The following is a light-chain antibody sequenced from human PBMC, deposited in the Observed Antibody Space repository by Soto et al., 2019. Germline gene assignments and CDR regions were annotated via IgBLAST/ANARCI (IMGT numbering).Light chain of an antibody. Sequence: DIQMTQSPSSVSASVGDRVTITCRASQGVSTWLAWYQQKPGKAPNLLIYLGSNRASGVPDRFSGSGSGTDFTLKISRVEAEDVGVYYCMQALQSRTFGQGTKVEI. CDR1: QGVSTW. CDR3: MQALQSRT. J-gene: IGKJ1*01. CDR2: LGS. V-gene: IGKV1D-12*01.